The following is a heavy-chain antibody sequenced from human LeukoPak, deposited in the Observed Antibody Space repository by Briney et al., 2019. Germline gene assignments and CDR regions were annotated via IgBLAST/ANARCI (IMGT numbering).Heavy chain of an antibody. D-gene: IGHD5-18*01. CDR3: ARESTAMVTPYCFDY. CDR2: ISSSSSYI. Sequence: GGSLRLSCAASGFTFSSYSMNWVRQAPGKGLEWVSSISSSSSYIYYADSVKGRFTISRDNAKNSLYLQMNSLRAEDTAVYYCARESTAMVTPYCFDYWGQGTLVTVSS. J-gene: IGHJ4*02. CDR1: GFTFSSYS. V-gene: IGHV3-21*01.